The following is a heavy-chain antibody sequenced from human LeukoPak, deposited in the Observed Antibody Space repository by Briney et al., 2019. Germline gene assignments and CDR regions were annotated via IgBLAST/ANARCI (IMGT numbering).Heavy chain of an antibody. Sequence: GGSLRLSCAASGFTFSSYSMNWVRQAPGKELEWVSSISSSSSYIYYADSVKGRFTISRDNAKNSLYLQMNSLRAEDTAVYYCARVGSVGATTPYYFDYWGQGTLVTVSS. V-gene: IGHV3-21*01. J-gene: IGHJ4*02. D-gene: IGHD1-26*01. CDR3: ARVGSVGATTPYYFDY. CDR2: ISSSSSYI. CDR1: GFTFSSYS.